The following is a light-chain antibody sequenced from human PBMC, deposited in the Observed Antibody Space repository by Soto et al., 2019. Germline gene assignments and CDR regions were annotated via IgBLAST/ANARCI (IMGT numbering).Light chain of an antibody. V-gene: IGKV3-20*01. CDR2: GAS. Sequence: EIVLTQSPDTLSLSPGERVTLSCRASQSVTNSYLAWYQQKPGQGPRLLIHGASSRATGTPDRFSGSVSGTDFTLTVSRLELEDFAVYYCQQYGATPGTFGQGTKLDIK. CDR3: QQYGATPGT. CDR1: QSVTNSY. J-gene: IGKJ1*01.